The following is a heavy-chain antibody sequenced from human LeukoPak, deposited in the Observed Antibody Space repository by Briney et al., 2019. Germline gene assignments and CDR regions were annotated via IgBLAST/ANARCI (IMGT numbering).Heavy chain of an antibody. CDR2: ISSTGIAT. D-gene: IGHD1-26*01. CDR1: GFTLSSYA. Sequence: PGGSLRLSCATSGFTLSSYAMSWVRQAPGKGLEWVSAISSTGIATYYADSVKGRFTISRDKSKNTLYLQMNGLRAEDTAVYYCARIIVGATGVDYWGQGTLVTVSS. V-gene: IGHV3-23*01. J-gene: IGHJ4*02. CDR3: ARIIVGATGVDY.